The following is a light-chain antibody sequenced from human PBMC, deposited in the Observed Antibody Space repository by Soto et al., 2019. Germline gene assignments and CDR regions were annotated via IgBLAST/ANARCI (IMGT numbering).Light chain of an antibody. Sequence: SELTQPPSVSVAPGQTARITCGGTNIGGKSVHWYQQKPGQAPVLVVNDVSDRPSGVPERFSGSKSGNTATLTISRVEAGDEADYYCQVWDSSSDHVVFGGGTKVTVL. J-gene: IGLJ3*02. CDR2: DVS. CDR1: NIGGKS. CDR3: QVWDSSSDHVV. V-gene: IGLV3-21*02.